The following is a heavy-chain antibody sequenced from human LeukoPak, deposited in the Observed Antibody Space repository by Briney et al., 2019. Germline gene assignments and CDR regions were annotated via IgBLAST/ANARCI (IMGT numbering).Heavy chain of an antibody. J-gene: IGHJ4*02. V-gene: IGHV4-34*01. CDR1: GGSFSGYY. Sequence: SETLSLTCAVYGGSFSGYYWSWIRQPPGKGLEWIGEINHSGSTNYNPSLKSRVTISVDTSKNQFSLKLSSVTAADTAVYYCARLGDIVVVPAANRYWGQGTLVTVSS. D-gene: IGHD2-2*01. CDR3: ARLGDIVVVPAANRY. CDR2: INHSGST.